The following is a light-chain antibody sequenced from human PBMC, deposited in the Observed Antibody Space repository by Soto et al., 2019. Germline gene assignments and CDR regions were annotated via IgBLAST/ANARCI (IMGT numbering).Light chain of an antibody. Sequence: QSVLTQPASVSGSPGQSITISCTGTSSDVGGYNYVSWYQQHPGKAPKLMIYDVSNRPSGVSNRFSGSKSGNTASLTISGLQAEDEADYYCSSYTSSSTLLCGGGTKVTVL. J-gene: IGLJ2*01. V-gene: IGLV2-14*01. CDR3: SSYTSSSTLL. CDR2: DVS. CDR1: SSDVGGYNY.